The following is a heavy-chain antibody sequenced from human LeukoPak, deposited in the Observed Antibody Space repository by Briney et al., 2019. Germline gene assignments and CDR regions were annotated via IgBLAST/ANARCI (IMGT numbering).Heavy chain of an antibody. CDR1: GFTFRNDW. CDR2: VSGSGGST. CDR3: AKEFYFATAV. J-gene: IGHJ6*02. D-gene: IGHD2-15*01. Sequence: PGGSLRLSCAVFGFTFRNDWMSWVRQAPGKGLEWVSAVSGSGGSTYYADSVKGRFTISRDNSQNTLYLQMNSLRAEDTAVYYCAKEFYFATAVWGQGTTVTVSS. V-gene: IGHV3-23*01.